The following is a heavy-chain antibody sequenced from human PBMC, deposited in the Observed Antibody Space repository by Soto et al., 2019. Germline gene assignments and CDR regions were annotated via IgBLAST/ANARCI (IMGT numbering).Heavy chain of an antibody. D-gene: IGHD6-13*01. Sequence: SETLSLTCTVSGGSISSGGYYWSWIRQHPGKGLEWIGYIYNSGSTYYNPSLRSRVTISLDTSKNQFSLKLSSVTAADTAVYLCAAASGGVHSFGTYGLDPWGQGTLVTVSS. CDR2: IYNSGST. J-gene: IGHJ5*02. V-gene: IGHV4-31*03. CDR1: GGSISSGGYY. CDR3: AAASGGVHSFGTYGLDP.